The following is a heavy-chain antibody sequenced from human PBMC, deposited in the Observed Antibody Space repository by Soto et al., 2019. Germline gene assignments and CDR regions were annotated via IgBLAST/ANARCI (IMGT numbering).Heavy chain of an antibody. CDR1: GLPFSSYS. D-gene: IGHD2-15*01. V-gene: IGHV3-48*01. CDR2: ISSSSSTI. J-gene: IGHJ5*02. CDR3: AREALLNWFDP. Sequence: EVQLVESGGGLVQPGGSLRLPCEASGLPFSSYSMNWVGQAPGKGLGWVSYISSSSSTIYYADSVKGRFTISRDNAKNSLYLQMNSLRAEDTAVYYCAREALLNWFDPWGQGTLVTVSS.